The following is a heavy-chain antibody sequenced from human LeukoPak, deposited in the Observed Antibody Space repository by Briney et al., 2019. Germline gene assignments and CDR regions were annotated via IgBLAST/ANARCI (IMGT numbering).Heavy chain of an antibody. V-gene: IGHV4-39*01. Sequence: SETLSLTCSVSGGSISSSNYYWGWIRQPPGKGLEWIGSIYHSGGTYYNPSLKSRVSISVDTSKNQFSLKLSSVTAADTAVYFCARRTPPYYYGMDVWGQGTTVTVSS. CDR3: ARRTPPYYYGMDV. CDR2: IYHSGGT. J-gene: IGHJ6*02. CDR1: GGSISSSNYY. D-gene: IGHD2-15*01.